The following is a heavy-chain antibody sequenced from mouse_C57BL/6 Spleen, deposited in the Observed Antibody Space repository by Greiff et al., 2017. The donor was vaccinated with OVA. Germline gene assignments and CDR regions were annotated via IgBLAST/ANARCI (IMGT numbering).Heavy chain of an antibody. V-gene: IGHV1-50*01. CDR1: GYTFTSYW. CDR3: ARSYYYYGSSKPSMDY. D-gene: IGHD1-1*01. Sequence: QVQLQQPGAELVMPGASVKLSCKASGYTFTSYWMQWVKQRPGQGLEWIGEIDPSDSYTNYNQKFKGTATLTVDTSSSTAYMQLSSLTSEDSAVYYCARSYYYYGSSKPSMDYWGQGTSVTVSS. J-gene: IGHJ4*01. CDR2: IDPSDSYT.